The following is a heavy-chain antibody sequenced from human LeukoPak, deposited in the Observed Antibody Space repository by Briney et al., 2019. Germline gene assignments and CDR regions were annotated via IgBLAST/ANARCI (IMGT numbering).Heavy chain of an antibody. Sequence: SETLSLTCTVSGGSISSGGYYWRWIRQPPGKGLEWIGYIYHSGSTYYNPSLKSRVTISVDRSKNQFSLKLSSVTAADTAVYYCARARGYYYYCYMDVWGKGTTVTVSS. J-gene: IGHJ6*03. V-gene: IGHV4-30-2*01. CDR1: GGSISSGGYY. CDR3: ARARGYYYYCYMDV. CDR2: IYHSGST.